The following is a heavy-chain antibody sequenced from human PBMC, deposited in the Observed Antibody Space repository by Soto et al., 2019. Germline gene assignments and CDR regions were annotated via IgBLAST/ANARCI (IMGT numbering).Heavy chain of an antibody. CDR2: IDQDESRK. CDR3: ATDILIRDS. V-gene: IGHV3-7*03. J-gene: IGHJ4*02. D-gene: IGHD2-21*01. Sequence: GRSLRLSCVASGLTFSNYWMTWVRQTPGKGLEWVANIDQDESRKNYVDSVKGRFIISRDNSRNSVYLQMNSRTAGDTGIYYCATDILIRDSWGQGTRVTVS. CDR1: GLTFSNYW.